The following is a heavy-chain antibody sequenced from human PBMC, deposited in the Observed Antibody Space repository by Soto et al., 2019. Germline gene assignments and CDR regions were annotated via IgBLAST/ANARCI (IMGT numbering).Heavy chain of an antibody. D-gene: IGHD3-9*01. CDR1: GFTFSSYG. J-gene: IGHJ6*02. CDR3: ARDSDRGRYVDWLSSFQGGMDG. Sequence: PGGSLRLSCAASGFTFSSYGMHWVRQAPGKGLEWVAVIWYDGSNKYYADSVKGRFTISRDNSKNTLYLQMNSLRAEDTAVYYCARDSDRGRYVDWLSSFQGGMDGWGQGTTVNVAS. V-gene: IGHV3-33*01. CDR2: IWYDGSNK.